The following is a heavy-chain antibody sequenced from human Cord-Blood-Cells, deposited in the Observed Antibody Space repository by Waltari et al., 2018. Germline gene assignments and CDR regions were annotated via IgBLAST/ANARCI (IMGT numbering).Heavy chain of an antibody. V-gene: IGHV4-39*01. J-gene: IGHJ1*01. CDR1: GGSISSSSYY. CDR3: ATYCSSTSCPS. D-gene: IGHD2-2*01. CDR2: IYYSGST. Sequence: QLQLQESGPGLVKPSETLSLTYTVSGGSISSSSYYWGWIRQPPGKGLEWIGSIYYSGSTYYNPSLKSRVTISVDTSKNQFSLKLSSVTAADTAVYYCATYCSSTSCPSWGQGTLVTVSS.